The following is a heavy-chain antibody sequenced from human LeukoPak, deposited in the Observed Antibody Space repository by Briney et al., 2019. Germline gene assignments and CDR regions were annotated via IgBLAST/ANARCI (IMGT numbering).Heavy chain of an antibody. CDR3: ARTDYGDPFPMDV. CDR2: IYYSGST. CDR1: GGSISSGGYC. J-gene: IGHJ6*03. V-gene: IGHV4-31*03. Sequence: SETLSLTCTVSGGSISSGGYCWSWIRQHPGKGLEWIGYIYYSGSTYYNPSLKSRVTISVDTSKNQFSLKLSSVTAADTAVYYCARTDYGDPFPMDVWGKGTTVTVSS. D-gene: IGHD4-17*01.